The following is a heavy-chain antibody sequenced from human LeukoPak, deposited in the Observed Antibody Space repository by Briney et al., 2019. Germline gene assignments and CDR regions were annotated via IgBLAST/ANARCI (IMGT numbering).Heavy chain of an antibody. J-gene: IGHJ5*02. V-gene: IGHV1-2*04. CDR1: GYTFTGYY. CDR3: ARGPSPPSFWFDP. CDR2: INPNSGGT. D-gene: IGHD2-2*01. Sequence: ASVKVSCKASGYTFTGYYMHWVRQAPGQGLGWMGWINPNSGGTNYAQKFQGWVTMTRDTSISTAYMELSRLRSDDTAVYYCARGPSPPSFWFDPWGQGTLVTVSS.